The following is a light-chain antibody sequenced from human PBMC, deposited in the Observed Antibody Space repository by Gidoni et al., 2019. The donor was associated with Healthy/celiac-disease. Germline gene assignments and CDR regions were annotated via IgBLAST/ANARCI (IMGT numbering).Light chain of an antibody. J-gene: IGKJ2*01. CDR1: QDISNY. Sequence: DIQMTQSPSSLSASVGDRVTITCQASQDISNYLNWYQQKPGKAPKLLIYDASNLETGVPSRFIGSGSGTDFTFTISSLQPEDIATYYCQQYDNLPYTFGQRTKLEIK. CDR2: DAS. CDR3: QQYDNLPYT. V-gene: IGKV1-33*01.